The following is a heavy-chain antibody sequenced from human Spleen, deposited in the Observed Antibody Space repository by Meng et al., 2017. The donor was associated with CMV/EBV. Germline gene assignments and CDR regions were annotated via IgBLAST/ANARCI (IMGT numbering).Heavy chain of an antibody. D-gene: IGHD3-3*01. CDR1: GGSFSGYY. Sequence: GSLRLSCAVYGGSFSGYYWSWIRQPPGKGLEWIGEINHSGSTNYNPSLKSRVTISVDTSKNQFSLKLRSVTAADTAVYWCARGVGGYYYAMDVWGQGTTVTVSS. V-gene: IGHV4-34*01. J-gene: IGHJ6*02. CDR2: INHSGST. CDR3: ARGVGGYYYAMDV.